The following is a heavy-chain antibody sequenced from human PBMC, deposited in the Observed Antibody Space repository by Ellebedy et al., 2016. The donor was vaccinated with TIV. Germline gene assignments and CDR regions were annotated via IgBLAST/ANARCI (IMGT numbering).Heavy chain of an antibody. CDR2: INPSGVST. D-gene: IGHD2/OR15-2a*01. CDR1: GYTFTNYC. Sequence: AASVKVSCKASGYTFTNYCLHWVRHAPGQGLEWMGIINPSGVSTTSAQKFQGRVTMTRDTSTSTVYMELSSLKYEDTAVYYCARGDGNSVRDAFDIWGQGTMVTVSS. V-gene: IGHV1-46*01. CDR3: ARGDGNSVRDAFDI. J-gene: IGHJ3*02.